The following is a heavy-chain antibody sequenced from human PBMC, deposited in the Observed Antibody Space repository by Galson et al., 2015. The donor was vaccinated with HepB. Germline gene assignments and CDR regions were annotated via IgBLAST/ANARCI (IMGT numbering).Heavy chain of an antibody. CDR3: AKVPPRETYYYDSSGPHFDY. CDR1: GFTFSSYA. V-gene: IGHV3-23*01. Sequence: SLRLSCAASGFTFSSYAMSWVRQAPGKGLEWVSAISGSGGSTYYADSVKGRFTISRDNSKNTLYLQMNSLRAEDTAVYYCAKVPPRETYYYDSSGPHFDYWGQGTLVTVSS. J-gene: IGHJ4*02. D-gene: IGHD3-22*01. CDR2: ISGSGGST.